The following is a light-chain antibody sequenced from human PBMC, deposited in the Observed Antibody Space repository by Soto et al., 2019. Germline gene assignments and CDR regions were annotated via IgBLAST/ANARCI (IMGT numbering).Light chain of an antibody. CDR1: SSDIGGYDY. J-gene: IGLJ1*01. V-gene: IGLV2-14*01. Sequence: QPALTQPASVSGSPGQSITISCTGTSSDIGGYDYVSWYQHHPGKAPKLMIYEVSNRPSGISNRFSGSKSANTASLTISGLQAEDEADYYCSSYTSSSTPFVFGTGTKVTVL. CDR3: SSYTSSSTPFV. CDR2: EVS.